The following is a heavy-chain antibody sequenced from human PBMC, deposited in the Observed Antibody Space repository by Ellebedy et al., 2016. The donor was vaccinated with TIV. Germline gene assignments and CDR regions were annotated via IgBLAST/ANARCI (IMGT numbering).Heavy chain of an antibody. J-gene: IGHJ6*02. D-gene: IGHD3-10*01. CDR1: GFTFDDYG. CDR3: ARDIKNYYYYGMDV. Sequence: PGGSLRLSCAASGFTFDDYGMSWVRQAPGKGLEWVSGINWNGGSTGYADSVKGRFTISRDNAKNSLYLQMNSLRAEDTALYYCARDIKNYYYYGMDVWGQGTTVTVSS. CDR2: INWNGGST. V-gene: IGHV3-20*04.